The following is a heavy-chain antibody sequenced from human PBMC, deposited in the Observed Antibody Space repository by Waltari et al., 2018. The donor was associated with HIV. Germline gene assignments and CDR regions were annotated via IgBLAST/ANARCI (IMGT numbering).Heavy chain of an antibody. V-gene: IGHV1-8*01. CDR1: GYTFTSSD. J-gene: IGHJ5*02. D-gene: IGHD5-12*01. CDR2: MNPNSGNT. Sequence: QVQLVQSGAEVKKPGASVKVSCTAPGYTFTSSDINWLRQATGQGLEWMGCMNPNSGNTGYAQKFQGRVTMTRNTSISTAYMELSSLRSEDTAVYYCAREMAARVGRTRFDPWGQGTLVTVSS. CDR3: AREMAARVGRTRFDP.